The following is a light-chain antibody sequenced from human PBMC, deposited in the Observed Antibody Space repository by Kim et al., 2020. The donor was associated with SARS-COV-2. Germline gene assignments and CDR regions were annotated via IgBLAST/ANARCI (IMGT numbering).Light chain of an antibody. J-gene: IGKJ1*01. V-gene: IGKV3-15*01. CDR2: GAS. CDR3: QQYNNWPVWT. Sequence: SPGERAPLSCRASQSVSSNLAWYQQKPGQAPRLLIYGASTRATGIPARFSGSGSGTEFTLTISSLQSEDFAVYYCQQYNNWPVWTFGQGTKVDIK. CDR1: QSVSSN.